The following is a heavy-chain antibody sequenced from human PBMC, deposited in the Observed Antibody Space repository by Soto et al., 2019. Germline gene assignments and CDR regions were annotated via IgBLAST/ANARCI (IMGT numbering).Heavy chain of an antibody. J-gene: IGHJ4*02. CDR2: IIPVFGSA. D-gene: IGHD5-18*01. CDR1: GGTFKTYA. V-gene: IGHV1-69*13. CDR3: ARGGGYTYGSLDY. Sequence: SVKVSCKASGGTFKTYAFTWVRQAPGQGLEWMGGIIPVFGSATSAQRFQGRVTITADESTNTIYMELSSLSSEDTAVYYCARGGGYTYGSLDYWGQGTLVTVSS.